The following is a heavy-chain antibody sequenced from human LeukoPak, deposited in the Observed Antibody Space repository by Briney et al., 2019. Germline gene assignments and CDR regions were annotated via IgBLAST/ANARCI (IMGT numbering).Heavy chain of an antibody. J-gene: IGHJ4*02. CDR2: ITPIYGTP. Sequence: ASVKVSCKSSGDTFSRHVISWVRQAPGQGLEWMGGITPIYGTPSYVQKFQGRVTITADESTRTAYMEVSRLASGHTAVYYCASGGILLELLDDWGQGTLVTVSS. CDR1: GDTFSRHV. D-gene: IGHD1-7*01. V-gene: IGHV1-69*13. CDR3: ASGGILLELLDD.